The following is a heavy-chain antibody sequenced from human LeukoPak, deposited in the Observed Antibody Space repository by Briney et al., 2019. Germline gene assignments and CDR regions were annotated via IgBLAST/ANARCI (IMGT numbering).Heavy chain of an antibody. CDR1: GYTFTSYG. V-gene: IGHV1-18*01. CDR3: ARDLNRYYDSSGSSDY. J-gene: IGHJ4*02. CDR2: ISAYNGNT. D-gene: IGHD3-22*01. Sequence: ASVKVSCKASGYTFTSYGISWVRQAPGQGLEWMGWISAYNGNTNYAQKLQGRVTMTTDTSTSTAYMELRSLRSDDTAVYYCARDLNRYYDSSGSSDYWSQGTLVTVSS.